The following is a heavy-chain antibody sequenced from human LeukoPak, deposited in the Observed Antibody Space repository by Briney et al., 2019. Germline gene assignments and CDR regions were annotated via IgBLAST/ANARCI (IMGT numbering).Heavy chain of an antibody. CDR1: GGQISSYQ. Sequence: PSETLLLTCTGPGGQISSYQGRWVRQPPGKGLEWIGYIYYTGSTNYHPSLKSPITISLDTSKNQFSLKLSSVTAADTAVYYWARRTTVTPTWFDPWGEGALVTVSS. V-gene: IGHV4-59*08. CDR3: ARRTTVTPTWFDP. CDR2: IYYTGST. D-gene: IGHD4-17*01. J-gene: IGHJ5*02.